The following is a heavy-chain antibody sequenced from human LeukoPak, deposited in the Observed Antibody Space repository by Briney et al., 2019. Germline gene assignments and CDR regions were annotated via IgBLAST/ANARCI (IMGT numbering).Heavy chain of an antibody. D-gene: IGHD3-10*01. CDR2: ISGSGGST. CDR1: GFTFSSYA. V-gene: IGHV3-23*01. CDR3: AKDLKGYYGSGSYPH. Sequence: GGSLRLSCAASGFTFSSYAMSWVRQAPGKGLEWVSAISGSGGSTFYTDSVKGRFTISRDNSKTTLYLQMNSLRAEDTAVYYCAKDLKGYYGSGSYPHWGQGTLVTVSS. J-gene: IGHJ4*02.